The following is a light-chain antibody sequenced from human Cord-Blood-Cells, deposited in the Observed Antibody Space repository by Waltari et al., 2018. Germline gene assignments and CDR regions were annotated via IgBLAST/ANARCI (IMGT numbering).Light chain of an antibody. CDR2: EVS. J-gene: IGLJ2*01. CDR1: SSDVGGYNY. CDR3: SSYTSGSTVV. V-gene: IGLV2-14*01. Sequence: QSALAQPASVSGSPGQSIPISCPGTSSDVGGYNYVSWYQQHPGKAPKLMIYEVSNGPSGVSNRFSGSKSGNKAYLTISGLEDEDEADYYCSSYTSGSTVVFGGGTKLTVL.